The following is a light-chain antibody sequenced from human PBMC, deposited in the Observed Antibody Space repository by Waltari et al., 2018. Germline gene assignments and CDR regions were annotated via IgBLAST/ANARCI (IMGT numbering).Light chain of an antibody. J-gene: IGLJ2*01. CDR3: SSYAGINTLL. CDR2: EVS. CDR1: SSDIAGYNS. V-gene: IGLV2-11*01. Sequence: QTALTQPHSVSGSPGQSVTISCTGTSSDIAGYNSVPWYQQHPGTAPKLMIYEVSKRPSGVSDRFSGSKSGNTASLTISGLQAEDEADYYCSSYAGINTLLFGGGTRLTVL.